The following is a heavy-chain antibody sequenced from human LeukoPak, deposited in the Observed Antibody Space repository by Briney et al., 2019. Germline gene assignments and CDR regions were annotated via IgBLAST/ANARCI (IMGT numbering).Heavy chain of an antibody. J-gene: IGHJ5*02. CDR2: IYYSGIT. V-gene: IGHV4-59*08. D-gene: IGHD3-3*01. Sequence: PSETLSLTCTVSSGSISTYYWSWIRQPPGKGLEWIGYIYYSGITNYNPSLRSRVTILVDTSKNQFSLKLTSVTAADTAVYYCARHVGGGGVLRFDPWGQGTLVTVSS. CDR1: SGSISTYY. CDR3: ARHVGGGGVLRFDP.